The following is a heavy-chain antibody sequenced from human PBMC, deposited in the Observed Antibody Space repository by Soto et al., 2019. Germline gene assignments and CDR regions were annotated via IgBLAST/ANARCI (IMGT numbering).Heavy chain of an antibody. J-gene: IGHJ3*01. CDR2: ISYDGDNK. CDR1: GFMFNDYG. CDR3: VKGDLDTAVVNSPDAFDF. V-gene: IGHV3-30*18. D-gene: IGHD5-18*01. Sequence: PGGTLRLSCEAPGFMFNDYGMHWVRQAPGKGLDWVAVISYDGDNKYYAQSVKGRFTISRDNSKNTLFLHMDSLRHEDTAVYHCVKGDLDTAVVNSPDAFDFWGQGTMVTVSS.